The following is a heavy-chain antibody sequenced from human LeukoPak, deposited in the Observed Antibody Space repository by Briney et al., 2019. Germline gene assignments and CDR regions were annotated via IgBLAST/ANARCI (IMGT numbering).Heavy chain of an antibody. CDR1: GYTFTSYG. D-gene: IGHD1-1*01. CDR3: ARDKLERRPYYYGMDV. J-gene: IGHJ6*04. V-gene: IGHV1-18*04. Sequence: GASVKVSCKASGYTFTSYGISWVRQAPGKGLEWMGWISAYNGNTNYAQKLQGRVTMTTDTSTSTAYMELRSLRSDDTAVYYCARDKLERRPYYYGMDVWGKGTTVTVSS. CDR2: ISAYNGNT.